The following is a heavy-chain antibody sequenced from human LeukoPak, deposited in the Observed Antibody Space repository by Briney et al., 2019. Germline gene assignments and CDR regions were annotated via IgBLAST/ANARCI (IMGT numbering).Heavy chain of an antibody. V-gene: IGHV3-11*06. CDR1: GFTFSSYY. Sequence: AESLRLSCAASGFTFSSYYMTWIRQTPGRGLEWISHISTDSSNTNYADSVKGRFTVSRDNAQNSLFLQMNSLRAEDTAIYYCARLHSLAGAGTYDYWGQGTLVTVSS. D-gene: IGHD6-13*01. CDR3: ARLHSLAGAGTYDY. J-gene: IGHJ4*02. CDR2: ISTDSSNT.